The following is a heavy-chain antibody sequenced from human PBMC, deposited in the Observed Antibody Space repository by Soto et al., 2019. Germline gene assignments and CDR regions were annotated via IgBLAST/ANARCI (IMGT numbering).Heavy chain of an antibody. CDR2: TYYRSRWYN. D-gene: IGHD1-1*01. CDR3: SRTSSLHWYYMDV. V-gene: IGHV6-1*01. Sequence: SQTLSLTCVIFGESVSSKSAAWSWIRQSTSRRLKWLGRTYYRSRWYNDYAVSVRSRITVNADTSKNQFSLHLNSVTPEDTAVYYFSRTSSLHWYYMDVWDKGTTVT. CDR1: GESVSSKSAA. J-gene: IGHJ6*03.